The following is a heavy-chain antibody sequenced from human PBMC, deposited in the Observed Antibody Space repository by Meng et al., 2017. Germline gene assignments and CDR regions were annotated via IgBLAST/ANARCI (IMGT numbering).Heavy chain of an antibody. CDR1: GGSFSGYY. CDR2: INHSGST. Sequence: GQQQQWGAGRLKPSEPLSLTFAVYGGSFSGYYWSWIRQPPGKGLEWIGEINHSGSTNYNPSLKSRVTISVDTSKNQFSLKLSSVTAADTAVYYCARRGIAARPFYYWGQGTLVTVSS. D-gene: IGHD6-6*01. J-gene: IGHJ4*02. V-gene: IGHV4-34*01. CDR3: ARRGIAARPFYY.